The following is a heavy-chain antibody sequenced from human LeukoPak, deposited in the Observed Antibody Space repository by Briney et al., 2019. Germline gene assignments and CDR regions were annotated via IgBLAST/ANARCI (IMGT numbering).Heavy chain of an antibody. CDR3: ARDLRPPVMARFADDAFDI. D-gene: IGHD5-24*01. CDR1: GGTFTSYY. CDR2: INPSGGST. V-gene: IGHV1-46*01. Sequence: GASVKVSCKASGGTFTSYYMNWVRQAPGQGLEWMGIINPSGGSTSYAQKFQGRVTMTRDTSTSTVYMELSSLRSEDTAVYYCARDLRPPVMARFADDAFDIWGQGTMVTVSS. J-gene: IGHJ3*02.